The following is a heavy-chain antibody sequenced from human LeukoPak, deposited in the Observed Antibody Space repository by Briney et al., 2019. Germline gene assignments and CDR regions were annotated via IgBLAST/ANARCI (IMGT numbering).Heavy chain of an antibody. J-gene: IGHJ4*02. Sequence: PGGSLRLSCAASGFTFSNYAMSWVRQAPGEGLEWVATVGTSADTYYADSVKGRFTISRDNSKNTLYLQMNSLRAEDTAVYYCAKNSPGRAIDYWGQGTLVTVSS. V-gene: IGHV3-23*01. CDR2: VGTSADT. D-gene: IGHD4-23*01. CDR3: AKNSPGRAIDY. CDR1: GFTFSNYA.